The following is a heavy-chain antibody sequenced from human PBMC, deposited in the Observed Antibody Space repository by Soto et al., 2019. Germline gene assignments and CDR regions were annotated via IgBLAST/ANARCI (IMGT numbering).Heavy chain of an antibody. Sequence: SETLSLTCTVSGGSISSYYWSWIRQPRGKGLEWIGYIYYSGSTNYNPSLKSRVTISVDTSKNPFSLKLSSVTAADTAVYYCARVGGYCSGGSCYSGWFDPWGQGTLVTVSS. CDR3: ARVGGYCSGGSCYSGWFDP. CDR1: GGSISSYY. J-gene: IGHJ5*02. D-gene: IGHD2-15*01. V-gene: IGHV4-59*01. CDR2: IYYSGST.